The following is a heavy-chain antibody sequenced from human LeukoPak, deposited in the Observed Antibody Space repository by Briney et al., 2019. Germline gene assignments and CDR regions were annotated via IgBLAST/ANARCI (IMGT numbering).Heavy chain of an antibody. J-gene: IGHJ4*02. Sequence: GGSLRLSCAASGFTFSSYAMSWVRQAPGKGLEWVSAISGRGGSTYSADSVKGRFTIYRDNSKNTLYLQMNSLRAEDTAVYYCAKDQGYDILTGYYKRALGFDYWGQGTLVTVSS. CDR2: ISGRGGST. V-gene: IGHV3-23*01. D-gene: IGHD3-9*01. CDR3: AKDQGYDILTGYYKRALGFDY. CDR1: GFTFSSYA.